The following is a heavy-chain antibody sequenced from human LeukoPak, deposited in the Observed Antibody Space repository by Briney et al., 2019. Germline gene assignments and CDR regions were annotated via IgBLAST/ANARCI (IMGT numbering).Heavy chain of an antibody. Sequence: GGSLRLSCAASGFTFSSTSMSWVRQAPGKGLEWVAVTVGGGDGTYYADSVKGRFTISRDNSKNTLYLQMNSLRAEDTAVYYCARVLNVYDFWSGYYSYGMDVWGQGTTVTVSS. CDR2: TVGGGDGT. V-gene: IGHV3-23*01. D-gene: IGHD3-3*01. J-gene: IGHJ6*02. CDR1: GFTFSSTS. CDR3: ARVLNVYDFWSGYYSYGMDV.